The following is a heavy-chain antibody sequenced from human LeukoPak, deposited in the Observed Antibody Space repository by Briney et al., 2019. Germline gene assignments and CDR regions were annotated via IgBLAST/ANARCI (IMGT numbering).Heavy chain of an antibody. CDR3: ARDRSSSAFDY. CDR1: GFTFSSYW. J-gene: IGHJ4*02. CDR2: IKQDGSEK. D-gene: IGHD6-6*01. V-gene: IGHV3-7*01. Sequence: GGSLRLSCAASGFTFSSYWMSWVRQAPGKGLEWVANIKQDGSEKYYVGSVKGRFTISRDNAKNSLYLQMNSLRAEDTAVYYCARDRSSSAFDYWGQGTLVTVSS.